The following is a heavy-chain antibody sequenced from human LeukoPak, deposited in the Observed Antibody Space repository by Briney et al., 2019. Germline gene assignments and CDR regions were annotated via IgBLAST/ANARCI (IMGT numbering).Heavy chain of an antibody. CDR2: TRNDGSNE. CDR1: GFIFSTYG. V-gene: IGHV3-30*02. Sequence: GSLGLSCAASGFIFSTYGMHWVRQAPGKGLEWVAFTRNDGSNEYYADSVKGRFTISRDNSKNTLYLQMNSLRAEDTAVYYCAKDRGEGYYDFWSGYYSDYWGQGTLVTVSS. D-gene: IGHD3-3*01. CDR3: AKDRGEGYYDFWSGYYSDY. J-gene: IGHJ4*02.